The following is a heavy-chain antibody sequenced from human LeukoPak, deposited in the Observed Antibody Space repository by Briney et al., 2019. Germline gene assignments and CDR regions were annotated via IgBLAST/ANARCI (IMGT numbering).Heavy chain of an antibody. CDR3: VTVGMTSIWSYLRFDP. V-gene: IGHV3-30*03. CDR2: ISYDGSNK. Sequence: GGSLRLSCAASGFTFSSYGMHWVRQAPGKGLEWVAVISYDGSNKYYADSVKGRFTISRDNSKNTLYLQMNSLRAEDTAVYYCVTVGMTSIWSYLRFDPRGQGTLVSVSS. J-gene: IGHJ5*02. CDR1: GFTFSSYG. D-gene: IGHD1-26*01.